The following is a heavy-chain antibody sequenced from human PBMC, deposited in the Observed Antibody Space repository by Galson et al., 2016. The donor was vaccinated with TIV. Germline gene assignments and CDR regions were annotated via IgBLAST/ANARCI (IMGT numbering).Heavy chain of an antibody. D-gene: IGHD4-17*01. CDR1: GGSISSYH. Sequence: ETLSLTCSVSGGSISSYHWSWIRQPPGKGLEWIGYIYYSGNTNYNYNPSLESRVTMSVDTSKTQFSLKLNSVTAADTAVYYCARAPYGESWYFGLWGRGTLVTVSS. V-gene: IGHV4-59*08. CDR3: ARAPYGESWYFGL. J-gene: IGHJ2*01. CDR2: IYYSGNTNY.